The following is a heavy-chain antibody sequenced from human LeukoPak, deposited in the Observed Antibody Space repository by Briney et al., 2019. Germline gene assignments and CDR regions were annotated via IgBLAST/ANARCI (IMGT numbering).Heavy chain of an antibody. J-gene: IGHJ4*02. D-gene: IGHD3-10*01. Sequence: SETLSLTCTVSGGSISSYFWNWIRQPAGKGLEWIGRIYTSESTNYNPSLRSRVIMSVDTSRNQFSLKLSSVTAADTAVYYCARDLGSGTEGLFSFDYWGQGTLVTVSS. CDR1: GGSISSYF. CDR3: ARDLGSGTEGLFSFDY. CDR2: IYTSEST. V-gene: IGHV4-4*07.